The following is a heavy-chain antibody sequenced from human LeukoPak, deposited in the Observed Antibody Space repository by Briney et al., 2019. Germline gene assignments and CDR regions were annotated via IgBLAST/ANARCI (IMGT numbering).Heavy chain of an antibody. CDR2: LHSDGSNT. V-gene: IGHV3-74*01. CDR3: ARLSGYSSIDY. CDR1: GFTLRDYW. D-gene: IGHD6-13*01. Sequence: SGGSLRLSCAASGFTLRDYWMHWVRQAPGKGLVWVSRLHSDGSNTTYADSVKGRFTISRDNAKNTLYLQMNSLRAEDTAVYYCARLSGYSSIDYWGQGALVTVSS. J-gene: IGHJ4*02.